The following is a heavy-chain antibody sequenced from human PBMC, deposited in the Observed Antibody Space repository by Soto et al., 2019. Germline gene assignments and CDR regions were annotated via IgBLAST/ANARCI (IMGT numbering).Heavy chain of an antibody. D-gene: IGHD6-19*01. CDR2: INAGNGNT. CDR1: GYTFTSYA. CDR3: AGPQWLAYYYGMDV. J-gene: IGHJ6*02. V-gene: IGHV1-3*01. Sequence: KESPASVKVSCKASGYTFTSYAMHWVRQAPGQRLEWMGWINAGNGNTKYSQKFQGRVTITRDTSASTAYMELSSLRSEDTAVYYCAGPQWLAYYYGMDVWGQGTTVTVSS.